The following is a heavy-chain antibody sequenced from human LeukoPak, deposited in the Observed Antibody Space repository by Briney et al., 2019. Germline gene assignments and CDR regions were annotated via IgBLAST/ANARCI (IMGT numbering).Heavy chain of an antibody. V-gene: IGHV5-51*01. CDR1: GYSFINYW. D-gene: IGHD3-3*01. J-gene: IGHJ5*02. CDR2: IYPGDSDT. CDR3: ARHPEGTIFGVANPVNWFDP. Sequence: GESLKISCLASGYSFINYWIAWVRQMPGKGLEWMGVIYPGDSDTRYSPSFQGQVTISADKSISTAYLQWSSLKASDTAMYYCARHPEGTIFGVANPVNWFDPWGQGTLVTVSS.